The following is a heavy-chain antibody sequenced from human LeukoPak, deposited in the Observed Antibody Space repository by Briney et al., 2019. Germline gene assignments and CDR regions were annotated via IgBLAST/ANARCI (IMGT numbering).Heavy chain of an antibody. CDR1: GFTFSSYA. CDR3: AKDRDYGGINWFDP. CDR2: ISGSANSI. J-gene: IGHJ5*02. D-gene: IGHD4-23*01. Sequence: PGGSLRPSCAASGFTFSSYAMSWVRQAPGKGLEWVSAISGSANSIYYADSVKGRFTISRDNSKNTLYLRTNSLRAEDTAVYYCAKDRDYGGINWFDPWGQGTLVTVSS. V-gene: IGHV3-23*01.